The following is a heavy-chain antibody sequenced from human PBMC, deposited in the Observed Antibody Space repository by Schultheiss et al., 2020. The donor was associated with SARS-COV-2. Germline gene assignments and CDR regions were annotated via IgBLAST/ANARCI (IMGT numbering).Heavy chain of an antibody. CDR1: GFTFSSYE. D-gene: IGHD3-10*01. J-gene: IGHJ4*02. CDR2: ISSSGSTI. Sequence: GESLKISCAASGFTFSSYEMNWVRQAPGKGLEWVSYISSSGSTIYYADSVKGRFTISRDNAKNTLYLQMNSLRAEDTAVYYCARERYYYGSGSYSFDYWGQGTLVTVSS. CDR3: ARERYYYGSGSYSFDY. V-gene: IGHV3-48*03.